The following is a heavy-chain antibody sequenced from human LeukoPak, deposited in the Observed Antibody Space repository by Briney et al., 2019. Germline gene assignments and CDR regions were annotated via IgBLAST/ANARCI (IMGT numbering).Heavy chain of an antibody. Sequence: SQTLSLTCTVSGDFISSGHYYSNWIRQPAGKGLEWIGRIYISGSTNYNPSLKSRVTMSVDTSKNQFSLKVTSVTAADTAVYYCAREVAVSDTSPHYFDHWGQGTLVTVSS. J-gene: IGHJ4*02. V-gene: IGHV4-61*02. CDR1: GDFISSGHYY. CDR3: AREVAVSDTSPHYFDH. D-gene: IGHD6-19*01. CDR2: IYISGST.